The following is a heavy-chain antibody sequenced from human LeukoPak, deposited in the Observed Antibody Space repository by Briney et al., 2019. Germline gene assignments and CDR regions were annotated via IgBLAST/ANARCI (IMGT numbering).Heavy chain of an antibody. J-gene: IGHJ4*02. Sequence: GGSLRLSCAASGFTFSSYSMNWVRQAPGKGLEWVSYISSSSSTIYYADSVKGRFTISRDNAKNSLYLQMNSLRAEDTAVYYCARFAAAGTRSVDYWGQGTLVTVSS. CDR1: GFTFSSYS. CDR3: ARFAAAGTRSVDY. D-gene: IGHD6-13*01. CDR2: ISSSSSTI. V-gene: IGHV3-48*04.